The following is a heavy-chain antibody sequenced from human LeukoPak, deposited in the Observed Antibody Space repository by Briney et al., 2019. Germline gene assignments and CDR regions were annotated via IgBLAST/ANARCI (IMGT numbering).Heavy chain of an antibody. D-gene: IGHD3-3*01. V-gene: IGHV1-18*01. CDR3: ARGDFWSDTNPPSFDY. CDR2: ISAYNGNT. CDR1: GYTFTSYG. Sequence: GASVKVSCKASGYTFTSYGISWVRQAPGQGLEWMGWISAYNGNTNYAQKLQGRVTMTTDTSTSTAYMELRSLRSGDTAVYYCARGDFWSDTNPPSFDYWGQGTLVTVSS. J-gene: IGHJ4*02.